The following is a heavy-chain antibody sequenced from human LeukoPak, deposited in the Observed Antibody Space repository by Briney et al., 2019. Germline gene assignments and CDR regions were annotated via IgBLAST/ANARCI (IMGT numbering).Heavy chain of an antibody. CDR2: ISAIGDIT. V-gene: IGHV3-23*01. J-gene: IGHJ5*02. CDR3: AKVKSSLRVVGA. CDR1: GFIFRSSS. Sequence: TGGSLTLSCAASGFIFRSSSMSWIRQAPGKGLELVSSISAIGDITHYAESVQGRFTISRDNSGNTLYVQMNSLSVDDTAVYYCAKVKSSLRVVGAWGQGTLVTVSS. D-gene: IGHD3-22*01.